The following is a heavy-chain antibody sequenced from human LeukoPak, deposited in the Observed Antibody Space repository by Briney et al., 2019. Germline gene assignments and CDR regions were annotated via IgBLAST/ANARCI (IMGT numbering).Heavy chain of an antibody. V-gene: IGHV1-69*05. CDR3: ARSSGSYRPSDLDY. CDR1: GGTFSSYA. CDR2: IIPIFGTA. Sequence: SVKVSCKASGGTFSSYAISWVRQAPGQGLEWMGGIIPIFGTANYAQKFQGRVTITTDESTSTAYMELSSLRSEDTAVYYCARSSGSYRPSDLDYWGQGTVVTVSS. D-gene: IGHD1-26*01. J-gene: IGHJ4*02.